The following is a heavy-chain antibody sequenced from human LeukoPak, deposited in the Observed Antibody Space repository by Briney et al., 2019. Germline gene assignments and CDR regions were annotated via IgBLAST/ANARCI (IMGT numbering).Heavy chain of an antibody. CDR1: GGSFSGYY. J-gene: IGHJ4*02. Sequence: SETLSLTCAAYGGSFSGYYWSWIRQPPGKGLEWIGEINHSGSTNYNPSLKSRVTISVDTSKNQFSLKLSSVTAADTAVYYCARATWYYDYVWGSRYFDYWGQGTLVTVSS. D-gene: IGHD3-16*01. CDR2: INHSGST. CDR3: ARATWYYDYVWGSRYFDY. V-gene: IGHV4-34*01.